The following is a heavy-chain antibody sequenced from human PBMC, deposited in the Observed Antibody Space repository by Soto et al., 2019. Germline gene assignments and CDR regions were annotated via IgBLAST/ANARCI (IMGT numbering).Heavy chain of an antibody. CDR1: GGFVSSGNYY. CDR3: ALVERGTATTVVDAFDI. Sequence: SETLSLTCAVYGGFVSSGNYYWSWIRQPPGKGLEWIGEMSHSGGTHFNPSLKSRVTISVDTSKNQFSLKMSSVTAADTALYYCALVERGTATTVVDAFDIWGPGKMVTVSS. D-gene: IGHD1-1*01. CDR2: MSHSGGT. J-gene: IGHJ3*02. V-gene: IGHV4-61*01.